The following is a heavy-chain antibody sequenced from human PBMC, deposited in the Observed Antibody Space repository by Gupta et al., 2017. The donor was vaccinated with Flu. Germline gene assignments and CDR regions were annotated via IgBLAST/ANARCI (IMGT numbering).Heavy chain of an antibody. CDR3: ARDSSGYYRADFDY. Sequence: EVQLVESGGGLVQPGGSLRLSCAASGFPFSSYRISWVRQAPGKGLEWVANIKQDGSEKYYVDSVKGRFTISRDNAKNSLYLQMNSLRAEDTAVYYCARDSSGYYRADFDYWGQGTLVTVSS. J-gene: IGHJ4*02. V-gene: IGHV3-7*04. CDR1: GFPFSSYR. D-gene: IGHD3-22*01. CDR2: IKQDGSEK.